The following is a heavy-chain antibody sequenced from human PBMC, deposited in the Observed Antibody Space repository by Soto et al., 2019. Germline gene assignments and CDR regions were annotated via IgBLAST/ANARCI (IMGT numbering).Heavy chain of an antibody. V-gene: IGHV4-59*01. CDR2: IYYSGTT. CDR1: GGSISSYY. J-gene: IGHJ6*02. D-gene: IGHD3-3*01. CDR3: ARDGGFYYGMDV. Sequence: SETLSLTCTVSGGSISSYYWSWIRQPPGKGLEWIGYIYYSGTTNSNPSLKSRVTISVDTSKGQCGLKLSGGTAADTAVYYCARDGGFYYGMDVWGQGTTVTVSS.